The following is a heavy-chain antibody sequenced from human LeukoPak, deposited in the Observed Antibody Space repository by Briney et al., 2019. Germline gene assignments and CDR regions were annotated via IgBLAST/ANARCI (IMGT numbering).Heavy chain of an antibody. D-gene: IGHD6-19*01. CDR2: ISAYNGNT. CDR3: ARGAVAGASDYFFDY. J-gene: IGHJ4*02. Sequence: ASVKVSCKASVYTFTSYGISWVRQAPGQGLEWMGWISAYNGNTNYAQKLQGRVTMTTDTSTSTAYMELRSLRSDDTAVYYCARGAVAGASDYFFDYWGQGTLVTVSS. V-gene: IGHV1-18*01. CDR1: VYTFTSYG.